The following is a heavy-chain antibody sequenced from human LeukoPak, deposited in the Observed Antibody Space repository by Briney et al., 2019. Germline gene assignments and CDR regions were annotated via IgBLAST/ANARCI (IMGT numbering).Heavy chain of an antibody. V-gene: IGHV3-30*02. CDR3: AKNREPSGDYAGAFDF. CDR1: GFTFRSYG. D-gene: IGHD4-17*01. J-gene: IGHJ4*02. CDR2: IRYDGSEK. Sequence: GGSLRLSCAASGFTFRSYGMHWLRQAPAKGLEWVAFIRYDGSEKHYADSVKGRFTLSRDNSENTLFLQMNSLRAGDTAVYYCAKNREPSGDYAGAFDFWGQGTLVTVSS.